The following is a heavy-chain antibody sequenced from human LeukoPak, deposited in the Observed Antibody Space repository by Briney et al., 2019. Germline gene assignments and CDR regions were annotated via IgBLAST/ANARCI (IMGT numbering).Heavy chain of an antibody. CDR1: GGSFSGYY. V-gene: IGHV4-34*01. CDR3: ASRTTHDAFDI. D-gene: IGHD4-17*01. CDR2: INHSGST. J-gene: IGHJ3*02. Sequence: PSETLSLTCAVYGGSFSGYYWSWIRQAPGKGLEWIGEINHSGSTNYNPSLKSRVTISVDTSKNQFSLKLSSVTAADTAVYYCASRTTHDAFDIWGQGTMVTVSS.